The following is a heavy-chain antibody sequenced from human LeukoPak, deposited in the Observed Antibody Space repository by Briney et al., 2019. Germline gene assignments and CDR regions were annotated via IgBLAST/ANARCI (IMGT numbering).Heavy chain of an antibody. D-gene: IGHD1-14*01. CDR3: ATSAVYEVDY. CDR1: GFAFSSYD. J-gene: IGHJ4*02. V-gene: IGHV3-21*01. Sequence: GGSLRLSCAASGFAFSSYDMNWVRQAPGKGLGWVSSITSSSNYIYYADSVKGRFTISRDNAKNSLYLQMNSLRAEDTAVYYCATSAVYEVDYWGQGTLVTVSS. CDR2: ITSSSNYI.